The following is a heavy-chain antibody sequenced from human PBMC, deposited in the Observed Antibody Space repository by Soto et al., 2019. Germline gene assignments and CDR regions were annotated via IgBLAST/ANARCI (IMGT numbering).Heavy chain of an antibody. CDR3: AKVPSTYGI. Sequence: PGGALSLSCVASGVTFSSYAMSWVRQAPGKGLEWVSAISGSGGSTYYADSVKGRFTISRDNSKNTLYLQMNSLRAEDTAVYYCAKVPSTYGIWGQGTMVTVSS. CDR1: GVTFSSYA. CDR2: ISGSGGST. J-gene: IGHJ3*02. D-gene: IGHD3-16*01. V-gene: IGHV3-23*01.